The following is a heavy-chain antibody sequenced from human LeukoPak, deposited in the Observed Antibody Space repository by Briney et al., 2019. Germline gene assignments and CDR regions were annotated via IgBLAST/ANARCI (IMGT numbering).Heavy chain of an antibody. V-gene: IGHV4-4*07. CDR1: GGSISSFY. J-gene: IGHJ4*02. CDR2: IYTSGST. CDR3: ARTAWLQSLFDY. D-gene: IGHD5-24*01. Sequence: PSETLSLTCTVAGGSISSFYWSWIRQPAGKGLEWIGRIYTSGSTNYNPSLKSRVTMSVDTSKNQFSLKLSSVTAADTAVYYCARTAWLQSLFDYWGQGTLVTVSS.